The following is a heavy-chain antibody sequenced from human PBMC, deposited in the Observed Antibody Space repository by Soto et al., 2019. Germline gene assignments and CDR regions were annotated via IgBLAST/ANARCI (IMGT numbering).Heavy chain of an antibody. CDR1: GFTFNSYA. CDR2: ISGSGGST. D-gene: IGHD6-6*01. J-gene: IGHJ4*02. CDR3: AKMMAARKFATFDY. Sequence: GGSLRLSCAASGFTFNSYAMSWVRQAPGKGLEWVSAISGSGGSTYYADSVKGRFTISRDNSKNTLYLQMNSLRAEDTAVYYCAKMMAARKFATFDYWGQGTLVTVSS. V-gene: IGHV3-23*01.